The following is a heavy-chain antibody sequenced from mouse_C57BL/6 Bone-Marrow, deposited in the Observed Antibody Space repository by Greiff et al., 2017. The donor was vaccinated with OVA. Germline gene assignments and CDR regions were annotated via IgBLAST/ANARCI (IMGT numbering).Heavy chain of an antibody. CDR3: ERQGTVAWFAY. Sequence: EVKLVESGGGLVKPGGSLKLSCAASGFTFSSYTMSWVRQTPEKRLEWVATISGGGGNTYYPDSVKGRFTISSDHAKNTLYLQMSSLRSEDTSLYYCERQGTVAWFAYWGQGTLVTVSA. CDR1: GFTFSSYT. V-gene: IGHV5-9*01. J-gene: IGHJ3*01. CDR2: ISGGGGNT. D-gene: IGHD4-1*01.